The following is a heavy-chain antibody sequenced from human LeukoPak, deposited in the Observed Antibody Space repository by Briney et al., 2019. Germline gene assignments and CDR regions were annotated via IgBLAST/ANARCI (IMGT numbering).Heavy chain of an antibody. D-gene: IGHD2-15*01. CDR2: ISSSSSYI. V-gene: IGHV3-21*01. Sequence: PGGSLRLSCAASGFTVSSNYMSWVRQAPGKGLEWVSSISSSSSYIYYADSVKGRFTISRDNAKNSLYLQMNSLRAEDTAVYYCAREVDLYGMDVWGQGTTVTVSS. CDR3: AREVDLYGMDV. J-gene: IGHJ6*02. CDR1: GFTVSSNY.